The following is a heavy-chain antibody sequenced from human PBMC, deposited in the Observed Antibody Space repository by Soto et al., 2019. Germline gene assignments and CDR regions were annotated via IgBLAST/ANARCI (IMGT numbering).Heavy chain of an antibody. D-gene: IGHD6-19*01. Sequence: QVQLVQSGAEVKKPGSSVKVSCKASGGTFSSYTISWVRQAPGQGLEWMGRIIPILGIANYAQKFQGRVTLTAYKSTSTAYMELSSLRSEDTAVYYCARGVAVAGLIDYWGQGTLVTVSS. CDR1: GGTFSSYT. V-gene: IGHV1-69*02. CDR3: ARGVAVAGLIDY. CDR2: IIPILGIA. J-gene: IGHJ4*02.